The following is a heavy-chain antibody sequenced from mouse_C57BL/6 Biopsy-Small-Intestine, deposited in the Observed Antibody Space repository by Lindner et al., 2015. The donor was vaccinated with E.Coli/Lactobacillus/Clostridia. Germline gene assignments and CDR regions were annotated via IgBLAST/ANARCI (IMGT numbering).Heavy chain of an antibody. Sequence: VQLQESGAELARPGASAKLSCKASGYTFTRYGITWVKQRTGQGLEWIGEIYPRSGNPYYNEKFKGRATLTADKSSGTAYMELRSLTSEDSAVYFCARRDFDEGYWGQGTSLTVSS. CDR2: IYPRSGNP. V-gene: IGHV1-81*01. CDR1: GYTFTRYG. CDR3: ARRDFDEGY. J-gene: IGHJ2*03.